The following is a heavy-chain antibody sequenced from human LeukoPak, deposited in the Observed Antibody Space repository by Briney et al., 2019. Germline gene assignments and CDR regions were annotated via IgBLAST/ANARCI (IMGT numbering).Heavy chain of an antibody. CDR3: ARDRDYYGSGSLDY. J-gene: IGHJ4*02. CDR1: GYTFTGYY. D-gene: IGHD3-10*01. CDR2: INPNSGGT. Sequence: ASVKVSCTASGYTFTGYYMHWVRQAPGQGLEWMGWINPNSGGTNYAQKFQGWVTMTRDTSISTAYMELSRLRSDDTAVYYCARDRDYYGSGSLDYWGQGTLVTVSS. V-gene: IGHV1-2*04.